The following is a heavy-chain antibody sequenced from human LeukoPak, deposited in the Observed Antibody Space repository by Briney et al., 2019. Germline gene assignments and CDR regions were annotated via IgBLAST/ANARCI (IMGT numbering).Heavy chain of an antibody. J-gene: IGHJ6*04. Sequence: GGSLRLSCAASGCTFSSYEMNWVRQAPGKGLEWVSYISSSGSTIYYADSVKGRFTISRDNAKNSLYLQMNSLRAEDTAVYYCARDRIAAAGTEYYYYGMDVWGKGTTVTVSS. CDR1: GCTFSSYE. V-gene: IGHV3-48*03. CDR3: ARDRIAAAGTEYYYYGMDV. CDR2: ISSSGSTI. D-gene: IGHD6-13*01.